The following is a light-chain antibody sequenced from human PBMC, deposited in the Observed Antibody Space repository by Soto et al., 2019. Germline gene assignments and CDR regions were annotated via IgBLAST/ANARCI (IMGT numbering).Light chain of an antibody. CDR2: DAS. Sequence: EIGLTQSPATLSLSPGDRVTLSCRASKTVGRYLSWYQHSPGQGPRLLVYDASNRATGIPARFSGSGSETDFTLTISSLEPEDFAVYYCQQRLHWPITFGQGTRLEIK. CDR3: QQRLHWPIT. V-gene: IGKV3-11*01. J-gene: IGKJ5*01. CDR1: KTVGRY.